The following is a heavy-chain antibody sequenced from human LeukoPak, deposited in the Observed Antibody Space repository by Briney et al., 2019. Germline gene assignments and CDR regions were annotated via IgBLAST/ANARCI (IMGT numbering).Heavy chain of an antibody. CDR1: GGTFSSYA. D-gene: IGHD3-22*01. Sequence: ASVKVSCKASGGTFSSYAISWVRQAPGQGLEWMGRIIPILGIANYAQKFQGRVTITADKSTSTAYMELSSLRSEDTAVYYCAGDSSGYSHYDYWGQGTLVTVSS. CDR3: AGDSSGYSHYDY. CDR2: IIPILGIA. V-gene: IGHV1-69*04. J-gene: IGHJ4*02.